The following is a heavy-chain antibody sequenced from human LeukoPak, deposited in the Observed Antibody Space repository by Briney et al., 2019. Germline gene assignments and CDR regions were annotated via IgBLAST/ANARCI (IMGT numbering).Heavy chain of an antibody. J-gene: IGHJ4*02. CDR3: AKSEGSSSARRFDY. CDR1: GFTFTSYA. D-gene: IGHD6-19*01. V-gene: IGHV3-23*01. Sequence: GGSLRLSCAASGFTFTSYAMSWVRQAPGKGLEWVSGISAGGENTDYADSVKGRFTISRDNSKNTLYLQVNSLRAEDTAAYYCAKSEGSSSARRFDYWGQGTLVTVSS. CDR2: ISAGGENT.